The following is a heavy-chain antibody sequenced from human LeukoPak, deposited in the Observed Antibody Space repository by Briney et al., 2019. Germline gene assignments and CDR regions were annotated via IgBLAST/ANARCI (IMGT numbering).Heavy chain of an antibody. CDR1: GFRFNTYW. Sequence: GGSLRLSCAASGFRFNTYWMSWVRQAPGKGLEWVSAISGSGGSTYYADSVKGRFTISRDNSKNTLYLQMNSLRAEDTAVYYCAKDPPYYYDSSGYYGFAFDIWGQGTMVTVSS. D-gene: IGHD3-22*01. J-gene: IGHJ3*02. CDR3: AKDPPYYYDSSGYYGFAFDI. V-gene: IGHV3-23*01. CDR2: ISGSGGST.